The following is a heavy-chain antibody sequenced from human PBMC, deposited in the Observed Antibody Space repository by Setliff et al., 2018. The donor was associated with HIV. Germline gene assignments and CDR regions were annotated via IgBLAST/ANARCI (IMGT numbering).Heavy chain of an antibody. CDR2: IDTTGDT. CDR3: AREHCSGGSCNGFDI. Sequence: SETLSLTCTVSGGSVSGFYWSWIRQPPGKGLDWIGSIDTTGDTKYNPSLRSRVSISIDMSRNQFSLKLGSVTAADTAMYYCAREHCSGGSCNGFDIWGQGTMVTVSS. D-gene: IGHD2-15*01. V-gene: IGHV4-4*09. CDR1: GGSVSGFY. J-gene: IGHJ3*02.